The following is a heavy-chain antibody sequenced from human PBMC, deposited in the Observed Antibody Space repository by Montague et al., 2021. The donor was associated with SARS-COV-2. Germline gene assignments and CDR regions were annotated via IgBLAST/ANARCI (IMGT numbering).Heavy chain of an antibody. D-gene: IGHD1-26*01. CDR3: ARACSGSYNDAFDI. V-gene: IGHV3-30*04. Sequence: SLRLSCAASGFTFSSYAMHWVRQAPGKGLEWVAVISYDGSNKYYADSVKGRFTISRDNSKNTLYLQMNSLRAEDTAVYYCARACSGSYNDAFDIWGQGTMVTVSS. CDR1: GFTFSSYA. CDR2: ISYDGSNK. J-gene: IGHJ3*02.